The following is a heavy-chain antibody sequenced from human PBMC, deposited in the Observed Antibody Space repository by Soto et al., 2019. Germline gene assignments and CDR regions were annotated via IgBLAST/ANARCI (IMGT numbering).Heavy chain of an antibody. D-gene: IGHD6-13*01. Sequence: EVQLLESGGGLVQSGGSVRLSCAASGFTFSSLWMHWVRQAPGKGLVWVSRINSDGSTIDYADSVKGRFTISRDNAKNMVYVQTNSLRAEDTAVYYCASGSIDYSSSWYDYWGQGTLVTVSS. CDR3: ASGSIDYSSSWYDY. J-gene: IGHJ4*02. CDR2: INSDGSTI. V-gene: IGHV3-74*01. CDR1: GFTFSSLW.